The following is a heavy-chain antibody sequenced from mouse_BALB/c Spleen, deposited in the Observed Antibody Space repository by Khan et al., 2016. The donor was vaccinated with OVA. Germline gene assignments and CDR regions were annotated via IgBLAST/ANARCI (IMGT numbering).Heavy chain of an antibody. CDR3: AGAYWFVY. Sequence: EVELVESGGGLVKPGGSLKVSCAASGFTFSNYGMSWVRQTPEKRMEWVASIGSGGNTYYIDSVKGRFTISRDNVRNILYLHMSSLRSEDTAMYXCAGAYWFVYWGQGTLVTVSA. CDR2: IGSGGNT. CDR1: GFTFSNYG. V-gene: IGHV5-6-5*01. J-gene: IGHJ3*01.